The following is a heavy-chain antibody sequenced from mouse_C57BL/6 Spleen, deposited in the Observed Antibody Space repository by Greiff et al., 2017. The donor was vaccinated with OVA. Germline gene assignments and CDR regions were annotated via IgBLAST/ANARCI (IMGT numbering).Heavy chain of an antibody. CDR2: IYPSDSET. D-gene: IGHD2-12*01. Sequence: QVQLQQPGAELVRPGSSVKLSCKASGYTFTSYWMDWVKQRPGQGLEWIGNIYPSDSETHYNQKFKDKATLTVDKSSSTAYMQLSSLTSEDSAVYYCVGLLYGYFDVWGTGTTVTVSS. CDR1: GYTFTSYW. CDR3: VGLLYGYFDV. V-gene: IGHV1-61*01. J-gene: IGHJ1*03.